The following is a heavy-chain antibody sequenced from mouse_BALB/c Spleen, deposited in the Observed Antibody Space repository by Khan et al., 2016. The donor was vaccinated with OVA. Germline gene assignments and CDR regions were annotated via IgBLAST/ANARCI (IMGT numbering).Heavy chain of an antibody. V-gene: IGHV1S137*01. CDR3: ASDTSGEEFAY. CDR1: GYTFTDYG. D-gene: IGHD3-2*01. Sequence: VQLQESGAELVRPGVSVKISCKGSGYTFTDYGIHWVKQSHAKSLEWIGVISSYHGDATYNQRFKGKATMTVDKSSSTAYMELARLTSEDSAIYDCASDTSGEEFAYWGQGTLVTVSA. J-gene: IGHJ3*01. CDR2: ISSYHGDA.